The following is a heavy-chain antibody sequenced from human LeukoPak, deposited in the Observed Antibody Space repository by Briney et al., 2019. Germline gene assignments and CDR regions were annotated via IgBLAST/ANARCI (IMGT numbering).Heavy chain of an antibody. CDR1: GGSISSYS. CDR3: GRGRRHSSSWPPSY. D-gene: IGHD6-13*01. J-gene: IGHJ4*02. Sequence: SETLSLTCTVSGGSISSYSWSWIRQPPGKRLGRVGEISYIGSTNYTPSLTSRVTLSVETPKNQFSLKRSAVTAPDTPVYYSGRGRRHSSSWPPSYWGQGTLVTVS. CDR2: ISYIGST. V-gene: IGHV4-59*12.